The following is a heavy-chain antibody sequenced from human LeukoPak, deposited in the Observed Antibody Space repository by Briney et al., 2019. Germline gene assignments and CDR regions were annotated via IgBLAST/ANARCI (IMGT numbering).Heavy chain of an antibody. CDR3: AQSLGSSNWIGNWFDP. CDR1: GGSISSSSHS. Sequence: SETLSLTCTVSGGSISSSSHSWGWIRQPPGKGLEWTGSIYYTGRTYYNPSLKSRVTISVDTSKNQFSLKLSSVTAADTAVYYCAQSLGSSNWIGNWFDPWGQGTLVAVSS. J-gene: IGHJ5*02. V-gene: IGHV4-39*01. D-gene: IGHD6-13*01. CDR2: IYYTGRT.